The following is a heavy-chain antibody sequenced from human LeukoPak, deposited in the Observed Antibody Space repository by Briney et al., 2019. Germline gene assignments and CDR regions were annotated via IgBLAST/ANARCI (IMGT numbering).Heavy chain of an antibody. V-gene: IGHV4-59*08. J-gene: IGHJ5*02. Sequence: SETLSLTCTVSGGSISSYYWSWIRQPPGKGLEWIGYIYYSGSTYYNPSLKSRVTISVDTSKNQFSLKLSSVTAADTAVYYCARVRSGCSGGSCPPINNWFDPWGQGTLVTVSS. D-gene: IGHD2-15*01. CDR2: IYYSGST. CDR1: GGSISSYY. CDR3: ARVRSGCSGGSCPPINNWFDP.